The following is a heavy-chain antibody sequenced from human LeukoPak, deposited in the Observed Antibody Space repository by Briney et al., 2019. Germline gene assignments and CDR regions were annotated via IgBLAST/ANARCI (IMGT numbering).Heavy chain of an antibody. V-gene: IGHV1-69*02. Sequence: SVKVSCKASGATFSSHTISWVRQAPGQGLEWMGRTIPILGMANYAQKFQGRVTITADKSTSTAYMELSSLRSEDTAVYYCAINKGKGTYFDYWGQGTLVTVSS. CDR3: AINKGKGTYFDY. CDR2: TIPILGMA. D-gene: IGHD1-1*01. CDR1: GATFSSHT. J-gene: IGHJ4*02.